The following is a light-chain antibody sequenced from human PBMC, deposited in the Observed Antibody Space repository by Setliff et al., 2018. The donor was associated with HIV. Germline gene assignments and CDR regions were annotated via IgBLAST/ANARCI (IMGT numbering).Light chain of an antibody. Sequence: QSALTQPASVSGSPGQSITISGTGTSSDVGAYKYVSWYQQHPGKAPKLMIYEVTNRPSGVSNRFSGSKSGNTASLTISGLHAEDDADYYCGSYTSSYTYVFGTGTKVTVL. J-gene: IGLJ1*01. CDR2: EVT. V-gene: IGLV2-14*01. CDR1: SSDVGAYKY. CDR3: GSYTSSYTYV.